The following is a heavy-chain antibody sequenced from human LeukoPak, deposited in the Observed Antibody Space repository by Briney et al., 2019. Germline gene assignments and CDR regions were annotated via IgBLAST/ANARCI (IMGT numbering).Heavy chain of an antibody. D-gene: IGHD3-22*01. V-gene: IGHV1-18*01. CDR3: ATQLSSGWPLRHLPFDY. Sequence: ASVKVSCKASGYTFTSYGISWVRQAPGQGLEWMGWISAYNGDTNHAQKLQGRVTMTTDTSTSTAYMELSSLRSEDTAVYYCATQLSSGWPLRHLPFDYWGQGTLVTVSS. CDR1: GYTFTSYG. J-gene: IGHJ4*02. CDR2: ISAYNGDT.